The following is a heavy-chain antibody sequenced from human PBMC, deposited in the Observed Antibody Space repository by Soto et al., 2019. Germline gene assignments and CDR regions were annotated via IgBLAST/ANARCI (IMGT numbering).Heavy chain of an antibody. D-gene: IGHD2-21*01. CDR2: INHSGST. CDR1: GGSFSGYY. Sequence: TSETLSLTCAVYGGSFSGYYWSWIRQPPGKGLEWIGEINHSGSTNYNPSLKSRVTISVDTSKNQFSLKLSSVTAADTAVYYCASYSDHFDYWGQGTLVTVSS. CDR3: ASYSDHFDY. J-gene: IGHJ4*02. V-gene: IGHV4-34*01.